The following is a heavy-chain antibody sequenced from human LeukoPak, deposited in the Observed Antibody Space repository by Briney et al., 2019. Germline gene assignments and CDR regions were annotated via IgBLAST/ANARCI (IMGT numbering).Heavy chain of an antibody. V-gene: IGHV1-69*05. CDR2: FIPAFNTA. J-gene: IGHJ3*02. CDR3: VRDKGLTGDTCAFDI. Sequence: VKVSCKASGGTFSSYAISWVRQAPGQGLEWMGGFIPAFNTAHYARKFRGRVTITMDASTTTDFMEMSSLRFEDTAVYYCVRDKGLTGDTCAFDIWGQGTMVTVSS. CDR1: GGTFSSYA. D-gene: IGHD7-27*01.